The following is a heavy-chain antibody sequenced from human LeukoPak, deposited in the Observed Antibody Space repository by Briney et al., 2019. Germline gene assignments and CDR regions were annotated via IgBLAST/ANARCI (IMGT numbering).Heavy chain of an antibody. CDR3: ARGTRTPHRYYYGSGSYYNDRYFDY. Sequence: PSETLSLTCAVYGGSFSGYYWSWIRQPPGKGLEWIGEINHSGGTNYKPSLRSRVTMSVDTSKKQYSLKMNSVTAADTAVYYCARGTRTPHRYYYGSGSYYNDRYFDYWGQGTLVTVSS. CDR2: INHSGGT. V-gene: IGHV4-34*01. CDR1: GGSFSGYY. J-gene: IGHJ4*02. D-gene: IGHD3-10*01.